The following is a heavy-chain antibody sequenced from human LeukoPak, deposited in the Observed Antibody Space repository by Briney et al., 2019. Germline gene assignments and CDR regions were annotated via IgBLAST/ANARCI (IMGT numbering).Heavy chain of an antibody. CDR2: IDYSGST. CDR3: ARARRSSGRPDAFDI. Sequence: SETLSLTCTVSGGSISSSSYYWGWIRQPPGKGLEWIGYIDYSGSTNYNPSLKSRVTISLDTSKNQFSLKLSSVTAADTAVYYCARARRSSGRPDAFDIWGQGTMVTVSS. V-gene: IGHV4-61*05. D-gene: IGHD6-19*01. J-gene: IGHJ3*02. CDR1: GGSISSSSYY.